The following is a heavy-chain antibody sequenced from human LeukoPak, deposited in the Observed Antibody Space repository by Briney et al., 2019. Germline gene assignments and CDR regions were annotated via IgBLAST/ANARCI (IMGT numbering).Heavy chain of an antibody. V-gene: IGHV3-48*03. J-gene: IGHJ4*02. CDR2: ISSSGSTI. Sequence: PGGSLRLSCAASGFTFSSYEMNWVRQAPGKGLEWVSYISSSGSTIYYADSVKGRFTISRDNAKNSLYLQMNSLRAEDTAVYYCARDGYCSGGSCYYFDYWGQGTLVTVSS. CDR3: ARDGYCSGGSCYYFDY. CDR1: GFTFSSYE. D-gene: IGHD2-15*01.